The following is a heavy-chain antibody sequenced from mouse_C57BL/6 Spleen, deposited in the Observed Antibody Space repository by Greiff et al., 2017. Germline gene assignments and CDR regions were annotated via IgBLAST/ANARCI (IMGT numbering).Heavy chain of an antibody. CDR1: GYTFTSYW. V-gene: IGHV1-72*01. CDR2: IDPNSGGT. CDR3: ARSGYGSTLAWFAY. J-gene: IGHJ3*01. Sequence: QVQLQQPGAELVKPGASVKLSCKASGYTFTSYWMHWVKQRPGRGLEWIGRIDPNSGGTKYTEKFESKATLTVDKPSSTAYMQRSSLTSEDAAVYYCARSGYGSTLAWFAYWGQGTLVTVSA. D-gene: IGHD1-1*01.